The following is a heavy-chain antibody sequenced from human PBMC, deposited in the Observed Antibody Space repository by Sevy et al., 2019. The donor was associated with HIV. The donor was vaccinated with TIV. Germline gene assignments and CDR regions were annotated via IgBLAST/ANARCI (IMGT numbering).Heavy chain of an antibody. CDR3: ARDGGYDFWTDPIQH. D-gene: IGHD3-3*01. CDR2: IYHSGST. CDR1: GYSISSGYY. V-gene: IGHV4-38-2*02. Sequence: SETLSLTCAVSGYSISSGYYWGWIRQPPGKGLEWIGSIYHSGSTYYNPSLKSRVTISVDTSKNQFSLKLSSVTAADTAVYYCARDGGYDFWTDPIQHWGQGTLVTVSS. J-gene: IGHJ1*01.